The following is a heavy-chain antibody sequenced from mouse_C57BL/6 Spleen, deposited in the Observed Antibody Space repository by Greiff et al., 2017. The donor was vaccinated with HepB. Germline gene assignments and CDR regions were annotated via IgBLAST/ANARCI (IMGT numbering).Heavy chain of an antibody. D-gene: IGHD6-5*01. CDR1: GYTFTSYW. V-gene: IGHV1-69*01. CDR3: ARRPYDFYAMDY. Sequence: QVQLKQPGAELVMPGASVKLSCKASGYTFTSYWMHWVKQRPGQGLEWIGEIDPSDSYTNYNRKFKGKSTLTVDKSSSTAYMQLSSLTSEDSAVYYFARRPYDFYAMDYWGQGTSVTVSS. J-gene: IGHJ4*01. CDR2: IDPSDSYT.